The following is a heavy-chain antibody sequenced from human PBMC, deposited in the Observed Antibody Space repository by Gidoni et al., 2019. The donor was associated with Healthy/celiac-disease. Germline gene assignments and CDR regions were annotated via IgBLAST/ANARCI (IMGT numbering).Heavy chain of an antibody. CDR1: GFTLRAYY. J-gene: IGHJ4*02. Sequence: QVQRLESGGGLVKPGGSLRLSCAASGFTLRAYYMSWIRQAPGKGLDWVSYISSSGSTIYYADSVKGRFTISRDNAKNSLYLQMNSLRAEDTAVYYCAREGGSYYMNWGAVDYWGQGTLVTVSS. V-gene: IGHV3-11*01. CDR3: AREGGSYYMNWGAVDY. D-gene: IGHD1-26*01. CDR2: ISSSGSTI.